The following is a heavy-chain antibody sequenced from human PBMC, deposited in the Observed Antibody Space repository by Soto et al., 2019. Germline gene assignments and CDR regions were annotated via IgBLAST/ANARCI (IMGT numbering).Heavy chain of an antibody. CDR1: VFTCSNSW. CDR2: INRDGGEI. Sequence: PWWSLRLSCSASVFTCSNSWMSWFRQAPGKGLEWVANINRDGGEIHYLDSVKGRFTISRDNAKNSLFLQMNSLRAEDTAIYYCGRELIVGPAEYFQHWGQGTLVTVSS. V-gene: IGHV3-7*01. J-gene: IGHJ1*01. D-gene: IGHD1-26*01. CDR3: GRELIVGPAEYFQH.